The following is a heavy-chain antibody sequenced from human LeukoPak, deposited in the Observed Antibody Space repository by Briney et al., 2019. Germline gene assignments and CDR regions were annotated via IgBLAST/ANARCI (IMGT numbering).Heavy chain of an antibody. V-gene: IGHV3-48*02. CDR2: ISTTGTTI. Sequence: GGSLRLSCAASGFTFSAYHINWVRQAPGKGLEWVSYISTTGTTIHYADSVKGRFAISRDNAKSSLYLQTNSLRDEDTAVYYCARDKSISDISGSKFDCWGLGTLSPSPQ. D-gene: IGHD3-22*01. CDR1: GFTFSAYH. J-gene: IGHJ4*02. CDR3: ARDKSISDISGSKFDC.